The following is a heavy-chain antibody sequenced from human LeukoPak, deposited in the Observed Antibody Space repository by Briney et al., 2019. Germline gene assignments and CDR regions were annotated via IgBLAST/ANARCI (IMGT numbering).Heavy chain of an antibody. Sequence: GGSLRFSCTASGFTFSSYAKSWVRQAPGKGLEWVSAISGSGGSTYYADSVKGRFTISRDNSKNTLYLQMNSLRAEDTAVYYCAKGVYYSNSFFDYWGQGTLVTVSS. CDR1: GFTFSSYA. D-gene: IGHD4-11*01. J-gene: IGHJ4*02. V-gene: IGHV3-23*01. CDR2: ISGSGGST. CDR3: AKGVYYSNSFFDY.